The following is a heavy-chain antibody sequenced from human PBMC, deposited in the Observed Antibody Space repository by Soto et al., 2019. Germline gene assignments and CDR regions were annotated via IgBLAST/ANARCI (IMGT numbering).Heavy chain of an antibody. CDR1: GFTFDDYA. J-gene: IGHJ6*02. CDR3: AKDITYYYYYGMDV. Sequence: GGSLRLSCAASGFTFDDYAMHWVRQAPGKGLEWVSGISWNSGSIGYADSVKGRFTISRDNAKNSLYLQMNSLRAEDTALYYCAKDITYYYYYGMDVWGQGTTVTVSS. V-gene: IGHV3-9*01. CDR2: ISWNSGSI.